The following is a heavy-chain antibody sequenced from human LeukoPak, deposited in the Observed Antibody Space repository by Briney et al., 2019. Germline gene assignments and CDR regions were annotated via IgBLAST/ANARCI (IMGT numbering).Heavy chain of an antibody. Sequence: PGGSLRLSCSASGFTFSSYGMHWVRQAPGKGLEYVSGVSRQGGSTYYADSVKGRFTISRDNCKNTLYLQMSSLRVDGMAVYYCVKNYYGSGTYLEFDYWGQGTLVTVSS. D-gene: IGHD3-10*01. V-gene: IGHV3-64D*06. CDR1: GFTFSSYG. CDR3: VKNYYGSGTYLEFDY. CDR2: VSRQGGST. J-gene: IGHJ4*02.